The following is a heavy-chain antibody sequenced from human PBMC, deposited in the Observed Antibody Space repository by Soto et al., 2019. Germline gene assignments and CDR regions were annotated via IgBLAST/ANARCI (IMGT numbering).Heavy chain of an antibody. V-gene: IGHV1-46*01. J-gene: IGHJ6*03. CDR3: ARDQGSYDFWSGHYMDV. Sequence: ASVKVSCKASGYTFTSYYMHWVRQAPGQGLEWMGMINPSGGSTSYAQKFQGRVTMTRDTSTSTAYMELSSLRSEDTAVYYCARDQGSYDFWSGHYMDVWGKGTTVTVSS. CDR1: GYTFTSYY. CDR2: INPSGGST. D-gene: IGHD3-3*01.